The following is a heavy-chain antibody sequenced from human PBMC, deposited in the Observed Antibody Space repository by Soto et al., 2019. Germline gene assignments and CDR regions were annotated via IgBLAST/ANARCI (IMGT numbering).Heavy chain of an antibody. CDR1: GGSISGRNW. Sequence: SETLSLTCVVSGGSISGRNWWSWVRQAPGKGLEWIGEVFHSGDTTYTPSLRSRVTISVDKSKNQFSLRLTSVTAADTAIYYCTRRYNWNDNYFDPWGPGALVTVSS. CDR2: VFHSGDT. J-gene: IGHJ5*02. V-gene: IGHV4-4*02. CDR3: TRRYNWNDNYFDP. D-gene: IGHD1-20*01.